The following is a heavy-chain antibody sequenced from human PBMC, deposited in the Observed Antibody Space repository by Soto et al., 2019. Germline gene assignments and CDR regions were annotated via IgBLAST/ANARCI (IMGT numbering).Heavy chain of an antibody. J-gene: IGHJ4*02. CDR1: GFTFSSYA. D-gene: IGHD3-22*01. CDR3: ARSSGYYSFDY. Sequence: LRLSCAASGFTFSSYAMHWVRQAPGKGLEWVAVISYDGSNKYYADSVKGRFTISRDNSKNTLYLQMNSLRAEDTAVYYCARSSGYYSFDYWGQGTLVTVSS. CDR2: ISYDGSNK. V-gene: IGHV3-30-3*01.